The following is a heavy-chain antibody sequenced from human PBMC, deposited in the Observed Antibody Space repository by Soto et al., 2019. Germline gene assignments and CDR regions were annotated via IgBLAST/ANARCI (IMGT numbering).Heavy chain of an antibody. V-gene: IGHV4-31*03. D-gene: IGHD2-21*02. CDR1: GGSISSGGYY. CDR3: ARAPTPAAYCGGDCYNNWFDP. CDR2: IYYSGST. J-gene: IGHJ5*02. Sequence: QVQLQESGPGLVKPSQTLSLTCTVSGGSISSGGYYWSWIRQHPGKGLEWIGYIYYSGSTYYNPSLKSRVTISVDTSKNQFSLKLSSVTAADTAVYYCARAPTPAAYCGGDCYNNWFDPWGQGTLVTVSS.